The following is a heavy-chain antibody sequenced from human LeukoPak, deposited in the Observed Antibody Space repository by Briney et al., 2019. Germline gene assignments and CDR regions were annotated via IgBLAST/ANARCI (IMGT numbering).Heavy chain of an antibody. Sequence: GASVKVSCEASGYSYFNHDIMWVRQAPGQGLEWMGWMNPKSGNTGYAQKFQGRVIMTRNTSINTAYMELNSLRSEDTAVYYCARAPAVSFGGYYYMDVWGRGTTVTVS. D-gene: IGHD3-16*01. J-gene: IGHJ6*03. V-gene: IGHV1-8*01. CDR1: GYSYFNHD. CDR3: ARAPAVSFGGYYYMDV. CDR2: MNPKSGNT.